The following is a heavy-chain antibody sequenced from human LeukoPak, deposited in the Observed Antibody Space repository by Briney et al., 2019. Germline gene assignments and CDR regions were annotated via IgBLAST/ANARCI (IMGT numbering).Heavy chain of an antibody. CDR3: ARENSYGLVDY. CDR2: MNPNSGNT. D-gene: IGHD5-18*01. J-gene: IGHJ4*02. V-gene: IGHV1-8*01. CDR1: GYTFTSYD. Sequence: ASAKVSCKASGYTFTSYDINWVRQATGQGLEWMGWMNPNSGNTGYAQKFQGKVTMTRNTSISTAYMELSSLRSEDTAVYYCARENSYGLVDYWGQGTPVTVSS.